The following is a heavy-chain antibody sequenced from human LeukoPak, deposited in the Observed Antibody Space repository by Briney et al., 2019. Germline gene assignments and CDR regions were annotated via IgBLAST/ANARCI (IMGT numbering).Heavy chain of an antibody. CDR3: AKVGHYYESSGYYYAPDFLFAY. D-gene: IGHD3-22*01. J-gene: IGHJ4*02. CDR2: ISGSGGST. CDR1: GFTFSSYA. V-gene: IGHV3-23*01. Sequence: HPGGSLRLSCAASGFTFSSYAMSWVRQAPGKGLEWVSAISGSGGSTYYADSVKGRFAISRDNSKNTLYLQMNSLRAEDTAVYYCAKVGHYYESSGYYYAPDFLFAYWGQGTLVTVSS.